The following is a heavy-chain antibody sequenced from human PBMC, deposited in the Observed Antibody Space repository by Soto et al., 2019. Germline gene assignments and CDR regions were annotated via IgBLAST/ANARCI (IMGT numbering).Heavy chain of an antibody. V-gene: IGHV1-69*01. CDR3: ARAVHTDGAFDI. Sequence: VKVACTASGYLFSSYSISWGRQAPGQGLEWMGGIIPVFGTTRDVQKFQGRVTMTANESTSTVYMELSRLRSEDTAIYYCARAVHTDGAFDICGQRTMVTVTS. D-gene: IGHD5-18*01. CDR1: GYLFSSYS. J-gene: IGHJ3*02. CDR2: IIPVFGTT.